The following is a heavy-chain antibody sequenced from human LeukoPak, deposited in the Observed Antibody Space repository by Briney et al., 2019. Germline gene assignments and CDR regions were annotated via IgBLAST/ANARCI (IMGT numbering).Heavy chain of an antibody. CDR1: DDSISHYY. Sequence: SETLSLTCTASDDSISHYYRGWIRQPPGKGLEWIGYFYNSGRSTYNPSLKSRVTISADTSKNHFSLKLNSVTTADTAVYYCTRGAGWLIDYWGQGILVTVSS. CDR3: TRGAGWLIDY. D-gene: IGHD3-16*01. V-gene: IGHV4-59*01. J-gene: IGHJ4*02. CDR2: FYNSGRS.